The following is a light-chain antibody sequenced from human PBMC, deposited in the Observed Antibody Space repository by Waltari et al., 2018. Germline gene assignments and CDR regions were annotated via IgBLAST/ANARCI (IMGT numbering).Light chain of an antibody. CDR3: QVWDANTDPGV. J-gene: IGLJ1*01. V-gene: IGLV3-21*01. CDR2: YDN. Sequence: SYVLPQPPSVSVAPGETARITCGGTNIASKSVHWYRQRPGQAPVVVISYDNDRAAGIPERFSGSNSGNTATLTISRVEAGDEADYYCQVWDANTDPGVFGTGTEVTVL. CDR1: NIASKS.